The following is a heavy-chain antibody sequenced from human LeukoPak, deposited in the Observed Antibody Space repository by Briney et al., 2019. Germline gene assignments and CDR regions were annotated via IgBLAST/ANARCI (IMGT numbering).Heavy chain of an antibody. V-gene: IGHV5-10-1*01. Sequence: ESMQISCKASAYSFTSYWISWVLQMPGKGLEWMGRIDPSDSYTNYSTSIHAHITISADKSISTAYLQWSSLKAWDTAMYYCAREELSSSWYVNYWGQGAIVTVTS. CDR2: IDPSDSYT. J-gene: IGHJ4*02. CDR1: AYSFTSYW. D-gene: IGHD6-13*01. CDR3: AREELSSSWYVNY.